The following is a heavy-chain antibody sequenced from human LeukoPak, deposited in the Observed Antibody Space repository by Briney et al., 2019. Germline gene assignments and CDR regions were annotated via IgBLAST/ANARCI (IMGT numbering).Heavy chain of an antibody. CDR3: ARDRSPAGYYYDSSGYYYDYYYGMDV. Sequence: GGSLRLSCAASGFTFSDYYMSWIRQAPGKGLEWVSYISSSGSTIYYADSVKGRFTISRDNAKNSLYLQMNSLRAEDTAVYYCARDRSPAGYYYDSSGYYYDYYYGMDVWGQGTTVTVSS. CDR1: GFTFSDYY. CDR2: ISSSGSTI. V-gene: IGHV3-11*04. J-gene: IGHJ6*02. D-gene: IGHD3-22*01.